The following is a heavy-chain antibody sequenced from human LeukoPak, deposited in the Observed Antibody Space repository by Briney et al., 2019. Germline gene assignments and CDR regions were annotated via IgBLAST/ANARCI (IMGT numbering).Heavy chain of an antibody. V-gene: IGHV1-24*01. CDR1: GYTLTELS. CDR3: ATDPSAAEAAPD. CDR2: FDPEDGET. Sequence: ASVKVSCKVSGYTLTELSMHWVRQAPGKGLEWMGGFDPEDGETIYAQKFQGRVTMTEDTSTDTAYMELSSLRSEDTAVYYCATDPSAAEAAPDWGQGTLVTVSS. J-gene: IGHJ1*01. D-gene: IGHD6-6*01.